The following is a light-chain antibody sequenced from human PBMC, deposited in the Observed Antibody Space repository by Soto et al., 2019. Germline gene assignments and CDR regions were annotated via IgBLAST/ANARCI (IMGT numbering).Light chain of an antibody. CDR3: QQYDERHPNLS. V-gene: IGKV3-15*01. J-gene: IGKJ4*01. Sequence: EIVMTQSPATLSVSPGERATLSCRASQSVSTNLAWYQQKPGQAPRLLIYAASVRATGIPARFSGSGSGTEFTLTISSLQSEDFAVYYCQQYDERHPNLSFGRGTKVEIK. CDR2: AAS. CDR1: QSVSTN.